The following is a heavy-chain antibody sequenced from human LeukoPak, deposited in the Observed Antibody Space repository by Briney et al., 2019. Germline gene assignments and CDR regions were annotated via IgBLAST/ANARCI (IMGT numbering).Heavy chain of an antibody. J-gene: IGHJ6*02. CDR2: ISGSGKTM. CDR1: GFTFSSYD. CDR3: ARPPSITNPYYGMDV. D-gene: IGHD3-3*01. Sequence: GGSLRLSCAASGFTFSSYDMNWVRQAPGKGLEWVSHISGSGKTMYYADSVKGRFTISRDNAKNSLYLQMNSLRVEDTAVYYCARPPSITNPYYGMDVWGQGTTVTVSS. V-gene: IGHV3-48*03.